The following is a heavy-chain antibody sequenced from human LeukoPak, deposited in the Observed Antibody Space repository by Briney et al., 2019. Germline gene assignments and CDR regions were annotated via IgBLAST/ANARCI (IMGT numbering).Heavy chain of an antibody. J-gene: IGHJ1*01. Sequence: ASVKVSCKASGGTFSSYAISWVRQAPGQGLEWMGGIIPIFGTANYAQKFQGRVTMTRDTSTSTVYMELSSLRSEDTAVYYCARDRVGYCSSTSCPGPEYFQHWGQGTLVTVSS. CDR2: IIPIFGTA. D-gene: IGHD2-2*01. V-gene: IGHV1-69*05. CDR1: GGTFSSYA. CDR3: ARDRVGYCSSTSCPGPEYFQH.